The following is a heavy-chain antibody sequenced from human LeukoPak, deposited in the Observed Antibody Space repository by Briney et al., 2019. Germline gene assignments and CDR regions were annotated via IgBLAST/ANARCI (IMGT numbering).Heavy chain of an antibody. J-gene: IGHJ4*02. CDR3: ASGYSYGYVSDYFDY. CDR2: IYYSGST. V-gene: IGHV4-39*01. Sequence: PSVTLSLTCTVSGGSISSSSYYWGWIRQPPGKGLEWIGSIYYSGSTYYNPSLKSRVTISVDTSKNQFSLKLSSVTAADTAVYYCASGYSYGYVSDYFDYWGQGTLVTVSS. CDR1: GGSISSSSYY. D-gene: IGHD5-18*01.